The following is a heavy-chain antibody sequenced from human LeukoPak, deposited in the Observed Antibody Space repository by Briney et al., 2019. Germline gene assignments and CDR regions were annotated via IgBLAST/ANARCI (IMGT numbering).Heavy chain of an antibody. Sequence: ASVKVSCKASGGTSSSYAISWVRQAPGQGLEWMGWIIPILGSANYAQSFQGRVTMTADESTSTAYMELSSLRSEDTAVYYCARDVSRGRWFDPWGQGTLVTVSS. CDR2: IIPILGSA. V-gene: IGHV1-69*11. CDR3: ARDVSRGRWFDP. J-gene: IGHJ5*02. CDR1: GGTSSSYA. D-gene: IGHD3-16*01.